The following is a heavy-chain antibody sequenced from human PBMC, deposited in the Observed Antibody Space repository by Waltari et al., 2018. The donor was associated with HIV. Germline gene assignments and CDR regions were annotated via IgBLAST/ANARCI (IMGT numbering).Heavy chain of an antibody. V-gene: IGHV3-30*18. CDR1: GFTFSSYG. J-gene: IGHJ4*02. CDR2: ISYDGSNK. CDR3: AKDPYYYDSSGYADYFDY. Sequence: QVQLVESGGGVVQPGRSLRLSCAAPGFTFSSYGMPWVPQAPGKGLEWVAVISYDGSNKYYADSVKSRFTISRDNSKNTLYLQMNSLRAEDTAVYYCAKDPYYYDSSGYADYFDYWGQGTLVTVSS. D-gene: IGHD3-22*01.